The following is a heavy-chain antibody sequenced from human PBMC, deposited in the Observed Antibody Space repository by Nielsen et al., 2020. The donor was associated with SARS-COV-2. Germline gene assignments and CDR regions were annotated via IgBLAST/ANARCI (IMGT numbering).Heavy chain of an antibody. CDR2: IWYDGSNK. V-gene: IGHV3-33*01. D-gene: IGHD6-19*01. Sequence: GESLKISCAASGFTFSSYGMHWVRQAPGKGLEWAAVIWYDGSNKYYADSVKGRFTISRDNSKNTLYLQMNSLRAEDTAVYYCARDDGSGCDYWGQGTLVTVS. CDR1: GFTFSSYG. J-gene: IGHJ4*02. CDR3: ARDDGSGCDY.